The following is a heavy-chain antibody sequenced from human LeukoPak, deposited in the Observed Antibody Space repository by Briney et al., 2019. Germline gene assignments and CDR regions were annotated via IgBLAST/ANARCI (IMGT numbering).Heavy chain of an antibody. J-gene: IGHJ3*02. D-gene: IGHD1-26*01. Sequence: SETLSLTCAVYGGSFSGYYWSWIRQPPGKGLEWIGEINHSGSTNYNPSLKSRVTISVDTSKNQFSLKLSSVTAADTAVYYCARRGIVGAAPQGAFDIWGQGTMVTVSS. CDR2: INHSGST. V-gene: IGHV4-34*01. CDR1: GGSFSGYY. CDR3: ARRGIVGAAPQGAFDI.